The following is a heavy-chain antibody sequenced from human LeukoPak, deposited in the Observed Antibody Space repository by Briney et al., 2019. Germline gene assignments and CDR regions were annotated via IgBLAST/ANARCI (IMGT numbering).Heavy chain of an antibody. V-gene: IGHV4-59*02. CDR3: ARGGGYASPIGY. Sequence: PSETLSLICTLSGGSVRTYYWSWIRQPRGKGLEWIGYIYHSGSTNYNPSLKSRVTISVDTSKNQFSLKLSSVTAADTAVYYCARGGGYASPIGYWGQGALVTVSS. CDR2: IYHSGST. J-gene: IGHJ4*02. CDR1: GGSVRTYY. D-gene: IGHD5-12*01.